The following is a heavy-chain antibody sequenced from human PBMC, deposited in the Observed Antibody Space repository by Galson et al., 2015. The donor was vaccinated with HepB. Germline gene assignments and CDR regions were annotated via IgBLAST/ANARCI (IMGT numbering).Heavy chain of an antibody. J-gene: IGHJ6*02. CDR3: AREPIAAAERGDYYGMDV. CDR1: GFTFSTYA. Sequence: SLRLSCAASGFTFSTYAMHWVRQAQGKGLEWVAVIWSDGSNKYYADSVKGRFTISRDNSKNTLYLQMNSLRAEDTAVYYCAREPIAAAERGDYYGMDVWGQGTTVTVSS. V-gene: IGHV3-30*19. CDR2: IWSDGSNK. D-gene: IGHD6-13*01.